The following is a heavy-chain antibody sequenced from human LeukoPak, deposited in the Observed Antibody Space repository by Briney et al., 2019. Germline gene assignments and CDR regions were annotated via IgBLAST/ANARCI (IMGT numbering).Heavy chain of an antibody. V-gene: IGHV1-69*01. CDR3: ARLLRFLEWPPYYYYYYGMDV. J-gene: IGHJ6*02. D-gene: IGHD3-3*01. Sequence: SVKVSCKGSGATFSSYAISWVRQAPGQGLEWMGGIIPIFGTANYAQKFQGRVTITADESTSTAYMELSSLRSEDTAVYYCARLLRFLEWPPYYYYYYGMDVWGQGTTVTVSS. CDR2: IIPIFGTA. CDR1: GATFSSYA.